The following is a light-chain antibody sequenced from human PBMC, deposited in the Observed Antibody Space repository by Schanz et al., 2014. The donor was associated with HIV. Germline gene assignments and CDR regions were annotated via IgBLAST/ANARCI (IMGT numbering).Light chain of an antibody. CDR2: QAS. Sequence: DIQMTQSPSTLSASVGDGVTITCRASQYISRWLAWYQQKPGQAPHLLIYQASTLQTGVSSRFSGSGSGTEFTLTISGLLPDDFATYYCQQYNTYSPYTFGQGNKLEIK. CDR1: QYISRW. J-gene: IGKJ2*01. V-gene: IGKV1-5*03. CDR3: QQYNTYSPYT.